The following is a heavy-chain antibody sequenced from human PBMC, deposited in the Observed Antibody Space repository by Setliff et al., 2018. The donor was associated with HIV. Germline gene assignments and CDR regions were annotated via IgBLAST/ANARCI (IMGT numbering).Heavy chain of an antibody. CDR1: GGSISDHY. J-gene: IGHJ5*01. CDR3: ARFVGTYNWFDS. Sequence: SETLSLTCTVSGGSISDHYWSWIRQPPGKTLELIGYIYTSGSTNYNPSLRSRVTISVDTSKNQFSLNLNSVIAADTALYYCARFVGTYNWFDSWGQGTLVTVSS. CDR2: IYTSGST. V-gene: IGHV4-4*08. D-gene: IGHD1-1*01.